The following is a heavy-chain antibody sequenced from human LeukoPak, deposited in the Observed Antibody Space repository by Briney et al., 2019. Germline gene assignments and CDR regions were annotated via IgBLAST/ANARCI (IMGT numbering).Heavy chain of an antibody. Sequence: SETLCLTCTVSGGSISSSSYYWGWIRQPPGKGLEWIGSIYHSGSTYYNPSLKSRVTISVDTSKNQFSLKLSSVTAADTAVYYCARDGNTMDPYYYYMDVWGKGTTVTVSS. V-gene: IGHV4-39*07. CDR1: GGSISSSSYY. J-gene: IGHJ6*03. CDR3: ARDGNTMDPYYYYMDV. CDR2: IYHSGST. D-gene: IGHD3-10*01.